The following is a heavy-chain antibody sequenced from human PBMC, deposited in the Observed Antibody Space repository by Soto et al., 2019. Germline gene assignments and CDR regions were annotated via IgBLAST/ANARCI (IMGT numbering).Heavy chain of an antibody. Sequence: ASVKVSCKASGYTFTSYGISWVRQAPGQGLEWMGWISAYNGNTNYAQKLQGRVTMTTDTSTSTAYMELRSLRSDDTAVYYCARDGWFGELFPPNWFDPWGQGTLVTVSS. D-gene: IGHD3-10*01. V-gene: IGHV1-18*01. J-gene: IGHJ5*02. CDR3: ARDGWFGELFPPNWFDP. CDR1: GYTFTSYG. CDR2: ISAYNGNT.